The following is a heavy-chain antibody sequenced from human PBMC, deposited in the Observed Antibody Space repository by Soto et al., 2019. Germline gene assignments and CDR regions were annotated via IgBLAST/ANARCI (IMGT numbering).Heavy chain of an antibody. Sequence: EVQLVESGGGLVQPGGSLKLSCAASGFTFSGFSMHWVRQASGKGLEWVGRIRSKANSYAKTYAASVKVRITISRDDSKNTAYLQMNSLKTEDTAVYYCTKIYDYGDDTVHFDYWGQGTLVTVSS. D-gene: IGHD4-17*01. J-gene: IGHJ4*02. CDR2: IRSKANSYAK. CDR3: TKIYDYGDDTVHFDY. V-gene: IGHV3-73*01. CDR1: GFTFSGFS.